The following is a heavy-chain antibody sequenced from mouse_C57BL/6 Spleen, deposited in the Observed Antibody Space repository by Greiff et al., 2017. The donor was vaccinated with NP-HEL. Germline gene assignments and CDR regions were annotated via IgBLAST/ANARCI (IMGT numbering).Heavy chain of an antibody. CDR1: GYAFSSYW. V-gene: IGHV1-80*01. Sequence: QVHVKQSGAELVKPGASVKISCKASGYAFSSYWMNWVKQRPGKGLEWIGQIYPGDGDTNYNGKFKGKATLTADKSSSTAYMQLSSLTSEDSAVYFCARDSSGPFDYWGQGTTLTVSS. D-gene: IGHD3-2*02. J-gene: IGHJ2*01. CDR2: IYPGDGDT. CDR3: ARDSSGPFDY.